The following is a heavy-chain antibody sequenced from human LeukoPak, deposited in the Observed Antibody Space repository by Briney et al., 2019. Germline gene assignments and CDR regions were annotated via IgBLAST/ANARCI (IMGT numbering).Heavy chain of an antibody. Sequence: GGSLRLSCAASGFTFSSYSMNWVRQAPGKGLEWVSSISSSSSYIYYADSVKGRFTISRDNAKNTLYLQMNSLRAEDTAVYYCARGEYSSSWYRPADYWGQGTLVTVSS. CDR2: ISSSSSYI. CDR1: GFTFSSYS. D-gene: IGHD6-13*01. J-gene: IGHJ4*02. V-gene: IGHV3-21*01. CDR3: ARGEYSSSWYRPADY.